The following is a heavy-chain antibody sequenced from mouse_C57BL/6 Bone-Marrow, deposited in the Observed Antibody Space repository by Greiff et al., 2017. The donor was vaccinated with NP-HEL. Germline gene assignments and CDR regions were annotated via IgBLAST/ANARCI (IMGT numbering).Heavy chain of an antibody. J-gene: IGHJ2*01. D-gene: IGHD2-10*01. V-gene: IGHV5-17*01. CDR2: ISSGSSTI. CDR1: GFTFSDYG. Sequence: VQLKESGGGLVKPGGSLKLSCAASGFTFSDYGMHWVRQAPEKGLEWVAYISSGSSTIYYADTVQGRFTISRDNAKNTLFLQLTSLRSEDTAMYYCASSYPYYVDYWGKGTTLTVSS. CDR3: ASSYPYYVDY.